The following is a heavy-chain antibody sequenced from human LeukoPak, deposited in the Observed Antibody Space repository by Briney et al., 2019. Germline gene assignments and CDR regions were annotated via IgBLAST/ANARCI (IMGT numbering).Heavy chain of an antibody. V-gene: IGHV3-30*18. J-gene: IGHJ4*02. CDR3: AKDNRAESLDY. CDR1: GFTFSSYG. D-gene: IGHD3-10*01. Sequence: PGRSLRLSCAASGFTFSSYGMHWVRQAPDKVLEWVAVISYDGSNKYYADSVKGRFTISRDNSKNTLYLQMNSLRAEDTAVYYCAKDNRAESLDYWGQGTLVTVSS. CDR2: ISYDGSNK.